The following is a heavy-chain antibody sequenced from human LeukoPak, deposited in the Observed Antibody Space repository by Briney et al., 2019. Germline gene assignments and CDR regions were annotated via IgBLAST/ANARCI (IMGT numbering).Heavy chain of an antibody. D-gene: IGHD2-15*01. V-gene: IGHV5-51*01. Sequence: GESLKISCKGSGYSFTSYWIGWVRQMPGKGLEWMGIIYPGDPDTRYSPSFQGQVTISADKSISTAYLQWSSLKASDTAMYYCARLPKDIVVVVAATHWGQGTLVTVSS. CDR2: IYPGDPDT. CDR3: ARLPKDIVVVVAATH. CDR1: GYSFTSYW. J-gene: IGHJ4*02.